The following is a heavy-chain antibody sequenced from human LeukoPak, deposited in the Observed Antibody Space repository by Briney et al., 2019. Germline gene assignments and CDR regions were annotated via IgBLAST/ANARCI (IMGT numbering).Heavy chain of an antibody. CDR1: GGSISSYY. CDR2: IYYSGST. Sequence: PSETLSLTCTVSGGSISSYYWSWIRQPPGKGLEWIGYIYYSGSTNYNPSLKSRVTISVDTSKNQFSLKLSSVTAVDTAVYYCARGTISSSFFDYWGQGTLVTVSS. D-gene: IGHD6-6*01. CDR3: ARGTISSSFFDY. V-gene: IGHV4-59*12. J-gene: IGHJ4*02.